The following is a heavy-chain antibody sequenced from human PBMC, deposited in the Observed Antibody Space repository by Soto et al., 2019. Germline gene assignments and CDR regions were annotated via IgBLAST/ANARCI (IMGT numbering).Heavy chain of an antibody. CDR2: MYNTGST. Sequence: SETLSLTCTVSGGSISRYYWSWIRQPPGKGLEWIGYMYNTGSTVYNPPFKSRVTISVDTSKNQFSLKLSSVTAADTAVYYCATQEVGGSYVYTFDPWGQGTLVTVPQ. CDR1: GGSISRYY. D-gene: IGHD1-26*01. CDR3: ATQEVGGSYVYTFDP. V-gene: IGHV4-59*08. J-gene: IGHJ5*02.